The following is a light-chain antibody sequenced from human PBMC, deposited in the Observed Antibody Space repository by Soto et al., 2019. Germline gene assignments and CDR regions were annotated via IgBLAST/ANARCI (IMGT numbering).Light chain of an antibody. CDR2: EVC. Sequence: QSALTQPVSVSGSPGQSITISCTGTSSDVGGYNYVSWYQQHPGKAPKLMIYEVCNRPSGVSNRFSGSKSGNTASLTISGLQAEDEADYYCNSYTSSGTLGVFGTGTKVTVL. J-gene: IGLJ1*01. CDR1: SSDVGGYNY. V-gene: IGLV2-14*01. CDR3: NSYTSSGTLGV.